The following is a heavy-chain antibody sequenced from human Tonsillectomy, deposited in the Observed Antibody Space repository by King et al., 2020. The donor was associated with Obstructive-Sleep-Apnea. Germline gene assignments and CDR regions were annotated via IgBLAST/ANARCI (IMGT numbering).Heavy chain of an antibody. CDR2: IYYSGSN. J-gene: IGHJ4*02. D-gene: IGHD3-9*01. Sequence: VQLQESGPGLVKPSQTLSLTCTVSGCSISSGVYAWSWIRQHPGKCLDGIGYIYYSGSNNYNPSINSRVTISGDTSKNQFSLKLSSVTAADTAVYYCARVGYDILTGYTHYFDYWGQGTLVTVSS. CDR1: GCSISSGVYA. CDR3: ARVGYDILTGYTHYFDY. V-gene: IGHV4-31*03.